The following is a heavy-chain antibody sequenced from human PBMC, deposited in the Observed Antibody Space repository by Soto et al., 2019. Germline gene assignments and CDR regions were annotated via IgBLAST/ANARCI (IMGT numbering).Heavy chain of an antibody. CDR3: ARRDTSGFLRYFDN. J-gene: IGHJ4*02. CDR1: GGTLSSFINYP. CDR2: IVPNVGTV. Sequence: QMQLVQSGAEVKKPGSSVKVSCKASGGTLSSFINYPINWVRQAPGQGLEWMGGIVPNVGTVNYAQKFQGRVTITADKSMGTAYMELSSLRSEDTALYYCARRDTSGFLRYFDNWGQGTLVTVSS. D-gene: IGHD3-3*01. V-gene: IGHV1-69*06.